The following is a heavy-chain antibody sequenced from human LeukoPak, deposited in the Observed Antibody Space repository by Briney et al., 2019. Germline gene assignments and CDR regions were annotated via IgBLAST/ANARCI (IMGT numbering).Heavy chain of an antibody. J-gene: IGHJ4*02. D-gene: IGHD6-19*01. CDR1: GFTFSSYA. CDR3: ARSPPYSSGWYPKIDY. Sequence: GGSLRLSCAASGFTFSSYAMSWVRQAPGKGLEWVSAISGSGGGTSYANSVKGRFTISRDNSKNTLYLQMNSLRAEDTAVYSCARSPPYSSGWYPKIDYWGQGTLVTVSS. V-gene: IGHV3-23*01. CDR2: ISGSGGGT.